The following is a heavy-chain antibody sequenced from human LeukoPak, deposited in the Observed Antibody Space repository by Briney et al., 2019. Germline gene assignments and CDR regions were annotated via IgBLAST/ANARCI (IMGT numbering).Heavy chain of an antibody. V-gene: IGHV6-1*01. CDR2: TYYRSKWYN. J-gene: IGHJ3*01. CDR3: ARGGQGDGYSADEAFDF. CDR1: GDSVSGNSTA. Sequence: SQTLSLTCAISGDSVSGNSTAYNWIRQSPSRGLEWLGRTYYRSKWYNDYALSVKSRITFNPDTSKNQLSLHLSSVTSEDTAVYYCARGGQGDGYSADEAFDFWGQGTMVTVSS. D-gene: IGHD5-24*01.